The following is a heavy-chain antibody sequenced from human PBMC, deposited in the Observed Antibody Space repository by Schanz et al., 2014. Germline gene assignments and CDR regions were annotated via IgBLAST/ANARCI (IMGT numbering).Heavy chain of an antibody. CDR3: ASPSGYSDYGTYFDF. CDR2: ISNDGSIK. V-gene: IGHV3-30-3*01. Sequence: QVQLLQFGGGVVQPGRSLRLSCAASGFTFSSYAMHWVRQAPGKGLEWVALISNDGSIKYYADSVEGRFTISRDNSRNTLYLQMNSRRPEATAVYYCASPSGYSDYGTYFDFWGQGTLVTVSS. D-gene: IGHD5-12*01. J-gene: IGHJ4*02. CDR1: GFTFSSYA.